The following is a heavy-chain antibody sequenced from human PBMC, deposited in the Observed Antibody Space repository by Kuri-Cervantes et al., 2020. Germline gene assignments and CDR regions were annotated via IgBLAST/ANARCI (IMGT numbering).Heavy chain of an antibody. CDR3: AREGYHDSSDYYYANYFDY. V-gene: IGHV3-23*01. CDR2: ISGSGGST. Sequence: GGSLRLSCAASGFTFSSYAMSWVRQAPGKGLEWVSAISGSGGSTYYADSVKGRFTISRDNSKNTLYLQMNSLRAEDTAVYYCAREGYHDSSDYYYANYFDYWGQGTLVTVSS. D-gene: IGHD3-22*01. CDR1: GFTFSSYA. J-gene: IGHJ4*02.